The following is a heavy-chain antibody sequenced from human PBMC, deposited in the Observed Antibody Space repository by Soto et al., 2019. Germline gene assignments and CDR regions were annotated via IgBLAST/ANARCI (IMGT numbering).Heavy chain of an antibody. J-gene: IGHJ6*02. V-gene: IGHV3-9*01. D-gene: IGHD4-4*01. CDR1: GFTFDDYA. CDR3: AKDQRKTTVTTRDRDYGMGV. Sequence: EVQLVESGGGLVQPGRSLRLSCAASGFTFDDYAMHWVRQAPGKGLEWVSGISWNSGSIGYADSVKGRFTISRDNAKNSLYLQMNSLRAEDTALYYCAKDQRKTTVTTRDRDYGMGVWGQGTTVTVSS. CDR2: ISWNSGSI.